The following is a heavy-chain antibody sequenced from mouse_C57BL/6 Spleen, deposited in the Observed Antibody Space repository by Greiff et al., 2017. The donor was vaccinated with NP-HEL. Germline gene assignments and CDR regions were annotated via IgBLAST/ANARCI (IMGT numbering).Heavy chain of an antibody. V-gene: IGHV1-15*01. Sequence: QVQLQQSGAELVRPGASVTLSCKASGYTFTDYEMHWVKQTPVHGLEWIGAIDPETGGTAYNQKFKGKAILTADKSSSTAYMELRSLTSEDSAVYYCTRDSSGQGFAYWGQGTLVTVSA. CDR3: TRDSSGQGFAY. CDR2: IDPETGGT. D-gene: IGHD3-2*02. CDR1: GYTFTDYE. J-gene: IGHJ3*01.